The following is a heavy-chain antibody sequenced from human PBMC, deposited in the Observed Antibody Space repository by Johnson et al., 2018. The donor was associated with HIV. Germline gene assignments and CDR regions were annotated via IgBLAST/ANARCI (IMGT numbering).Heavy chain of an antibody. J-gene: IGHJ3*01. D-gene: IGHD6-19*01. CDR2: LFSGGTT. Sequence: VQLVESGGGLVQPGGSLRLSCAASGFTVSSNYMSWVRQAPGKGLEWVSVLFSGGTTYYADSVKGRFTISRDNAKNSLYLQMNTLRAEDTAVYYCTRDTGGSEFWGQGTVVTVSS. CDR3: TRDTGGSEF. CDR1: GFTVSSNY. V-gene: IGHV3-66*01.